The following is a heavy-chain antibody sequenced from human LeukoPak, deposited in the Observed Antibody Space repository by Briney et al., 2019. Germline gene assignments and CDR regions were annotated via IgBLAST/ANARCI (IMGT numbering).Heavy chain of an antibody. CDR3: ATRPPGIAGGVGGY. CDR1: GYTFTSYD. D-gene: IGHD6-13*01. V-gene: IGHV1-8*01. Sequence: ASVKVSCKASGYTFTSYDINWVRQATGQGLEWMGWMNPNSGNTGYAQKFQGRVTMTRNTSISTAYMELSSLRSEDTAVYYCATRPPGIAGGVGGYWGQGTLVTVSS. J-gene: IGHJ4*02. CDR2: MNPNSGNT.